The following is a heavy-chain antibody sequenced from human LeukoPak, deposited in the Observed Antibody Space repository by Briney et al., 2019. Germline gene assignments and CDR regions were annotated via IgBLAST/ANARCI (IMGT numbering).Heavy chain of an antibody. J-gene: IGHJ4*02. CDR1: GGSISSYY. Sequence: PSETLSLTCAVSGGSISSYYWSWIRQPPGKGLEWIGYIYYSGGTNYNPSLKSRVTIPVDTSKNQFSLKLLSVTAADTAVYYCARGMQQLYHFDSWGRGTLVTVSS. V-gene: IGHV4-59*01. CDR3: ARGMQQLYHFDS. CDR2: IYYSGGT. D-gene: IGHD6-13*01.